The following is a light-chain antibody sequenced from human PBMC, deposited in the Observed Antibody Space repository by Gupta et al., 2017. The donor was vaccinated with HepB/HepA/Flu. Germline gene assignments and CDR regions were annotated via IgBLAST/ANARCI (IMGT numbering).Light chain of an antibody. CDR1: QSVSSN. J-gene: IGKJ1*01. CDR3: QQDNNCPLT. Sequence: IVMTQSSATLSVSPGERATLSGSASQSVSSNLAWYQQKPGHAPRLLIYGASTRATGVPSRFSGSGYGTEFTLTISSLQSEDFAVYYCQQDNNCPLTFGQGTKVEIK. V-gene: IGKV3-15*01. CDR2: GAS.